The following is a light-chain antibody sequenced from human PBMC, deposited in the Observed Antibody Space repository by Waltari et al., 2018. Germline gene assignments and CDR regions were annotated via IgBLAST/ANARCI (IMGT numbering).Light chain of an antibody. CDR1: QSLLHSNGYNY. Sequence: DIVMTQSPLSLPVTPGEPASISCRSSQSLLHSNGYNYLDWYLQKPGQSPQLLLYLASKRASGVPDRFSGSGSGTNFTLKITRVEAEDVGVYYCMQALQTWTFGQGTKVEIK. V-gene: IGKV2-28*01. J-gene: IGKJ1*01. CDR2: LAS. CDR3: MQALQTWT.